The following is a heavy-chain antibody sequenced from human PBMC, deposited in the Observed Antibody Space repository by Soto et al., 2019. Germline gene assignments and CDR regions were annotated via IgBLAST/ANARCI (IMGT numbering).Heavy chain of an antibody. CDR1: GGSISSGGYS. Sequence: QLQLQESGSGLVKPSQTLSLTCAVSGGSISSGGYSWTWIRQPPGNGLEWIGNIYHSRSTYYNSYLKSRVTITVDRSKNQFSQKLSSVSAADTAVYYCARVPDDWGQGTTVTVSS. V-gene: IGHV4-30-2*01. CDR3: ARVPDD. CDR2: IYHSRST. J-gene: IGHJ6*02.